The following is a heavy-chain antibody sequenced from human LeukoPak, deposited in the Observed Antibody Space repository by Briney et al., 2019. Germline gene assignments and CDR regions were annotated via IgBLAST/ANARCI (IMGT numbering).Heavy chain of an antibody. D-gene: IGHD6-13*01. CDR3: ARPVGIAAAGTNWFDP. CDR1: DGSMRSYY. J-gene: IGHJ5*02. Sequence: PSETLSLTCTVSDGSMRSYYWSWIRQPPGKGLEWIGYIYYSGSTNYNPSLKSRVTISVDTSKNQFSLKLSSVTAADTAVYYCARPVGIAAAGTNWFDPWGQGTLVTVSS. CDR2: IYYSGST. V-gene: IGHV4-59*08.